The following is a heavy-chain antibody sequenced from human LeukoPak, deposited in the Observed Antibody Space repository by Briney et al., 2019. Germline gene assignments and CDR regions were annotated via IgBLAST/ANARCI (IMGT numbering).Heavy chain of an antibody. CDR2: IRYDGSNK. Sequence: SGGSLRLSCAASGFTFSSYGMHWVRQAPGKGLEWVAFIRYDGSNKYYADSVKVRFTISRSNSKNTLYLQMNSLRAEDTAVYYCAKDLYSSGWPRANWFDPWGQGTLVTVSS. D-gene: IGHD6-19*01. CDR1: GFTFSSYG. J-gene: IGHJ5*02. CDR3: AKDLYSSGWPRANWFDP. V-gene: IGHV3-30*02.